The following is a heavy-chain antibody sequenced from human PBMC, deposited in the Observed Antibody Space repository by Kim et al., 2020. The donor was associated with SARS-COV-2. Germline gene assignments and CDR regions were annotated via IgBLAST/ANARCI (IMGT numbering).Heavy chain of an antibody. J-gene: IGHJ4*01. D-gene: IGHD6-19*01. CDR1: GFTFSSYG. CDR2: ISYDGSNK. V-gene: IGHV3-30*18. CDR3: AKVGEIAVAGTSIDY. Sequence: GGSLRLSCAASGFTFSSYGMHWVRQAPGKGLEWVAVISYDGSNKYYADSVKGRFTISRDNSKNTLYLQMNSLRAEDTAVYYCAKVGEIAVAGTSIDYWG.